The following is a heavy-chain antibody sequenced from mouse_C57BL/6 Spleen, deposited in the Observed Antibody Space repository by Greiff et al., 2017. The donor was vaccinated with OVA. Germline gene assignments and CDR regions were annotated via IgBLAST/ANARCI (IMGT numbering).Heavy chain of an antibody. CDR1: GYAFSSSW. Sequence: QVQLQQSGPELVKPGASVKISCKASGYAFSSSWMNWVKQRPGKGLEWIGRIYPGDGDTNYNGKFKGKATLTADKSSSTAYMQLSSLTSEDSAVYFCARYPPYYGSSYDWYCDVWGTGTTVTVSS. J-gene: IGHJ1*03. CDR2: IYPGDGDT. V-gene: IGHV1-82*01. D-gene: IGHD1-1*01. CDR3: ARYPPYYGSSYDWYCDV.